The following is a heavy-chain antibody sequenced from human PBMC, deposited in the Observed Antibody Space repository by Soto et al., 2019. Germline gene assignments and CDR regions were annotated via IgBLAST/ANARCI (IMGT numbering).Heavy chain of an antibody. J-gene: IGHJ2*01. V-gene: IGHV3-13*01. CDR1: GFTFSSYD. CDR2: IGTAGDT. CDR3: ARASGGISGWPHYWDFDL. Sequence: EVQLVESGGGLVQPGGSLRLSCAASGFTFSSYDMHWVRQATGKGLEWVSAIGTAGDTYYPGSVKGRFTISRENAKNSLYLQMNSLRAGDTAVYYCARASGGISGWPHYWDFDLWGRGTLVTVSS. D-gene: IGHD6-19*01.